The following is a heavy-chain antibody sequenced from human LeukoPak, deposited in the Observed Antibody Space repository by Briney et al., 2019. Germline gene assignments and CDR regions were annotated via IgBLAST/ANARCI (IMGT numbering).Heavy chain of an antibody. J-gene: IGHJ4*02. V-gene: IGHV3-30*04. CDR3: AAGGYSSSWLDY. CDR1: GFTFSSYA. Sequence: GGSLRLSCAASGFTFSSYAMHWVRQAPGKGLEGVAVISYDGSNKYYADSVKGRFTISRDNSKNTLYLQMNSLRAEDTAVYYCAAGGYSSSWLDYWGQGTLVTVSS. D-gene: IGHD6-13*01. CDR2: ISYDGSNK.